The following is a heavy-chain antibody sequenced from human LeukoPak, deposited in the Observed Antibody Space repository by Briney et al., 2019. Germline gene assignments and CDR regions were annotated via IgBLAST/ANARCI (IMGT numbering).Heavy chain of an antibody. Sequence: GGSLRLSCAVSGLTFKDAWMSWVRQAPRKGLEWVGRLLSEGSGGTAHYAAPVKGRFTISRDDSRNAIFLQMNGLKIDDTGVYYCAHVGSAPWRLTSWGQGTLVTVSS. V-gene: IGHV3-15*01. CDR1: GLTFKDAW. J-gene: IGHJ4*01. D-gene: IGHD1-26*01. CDR2: LLSEGSGGTA. CDR3: AHVGSAPWRLTS.